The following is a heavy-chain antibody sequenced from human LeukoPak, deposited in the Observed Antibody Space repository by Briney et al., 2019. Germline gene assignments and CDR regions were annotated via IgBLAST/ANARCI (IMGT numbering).Heavy chain of an antibody. CDR2: ITSSSSAK. CDR1: GFTFSTYA. CDR3: TRDQEGSDY. V-gene: IGHV3-48*01. Sequence: PGRSLRLSCAASGFTFSTYAISWVRQAPGKGLEWVSYITSSSSAKYYADSVKGRFTISRDNAENSLYLQMNSLRAEDTAVYYCTRDQEGSDYWGQGTLVTVSS. J-gene: IGHJ4*02.